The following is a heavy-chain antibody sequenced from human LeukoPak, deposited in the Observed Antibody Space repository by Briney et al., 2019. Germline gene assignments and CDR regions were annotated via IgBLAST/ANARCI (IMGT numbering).Heavy chain of an antibody. Sequence: GGSQRLSCATSGFTFSTYWMSWVRQAPGKGLEWVANIKQDGSEKYYADSVTGRFTISRDNAKNLLYLQMNSLRVEDTAVYYCANGDGFDYWGQGTLVTVSS. CDR2: IKQDGSEK. V-gene: IGHV3-7*01. CDR3: ANGDGFDY. CDR1: GFTFSTYW. D-gene: IGHD5-24*01. J-gene: IGHJ4*02.